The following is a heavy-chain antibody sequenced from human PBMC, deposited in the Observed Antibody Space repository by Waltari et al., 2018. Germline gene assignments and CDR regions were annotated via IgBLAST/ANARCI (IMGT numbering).Heavy chain of an antibody. D-gene: IGHD2-2*01. V-gene: IGHV7-4-1*01. J-gene: IGHJ4*02. CDR2: INVNTGTP. CDR3: ARGRYCTTTSCYATSYY. Sequence: VRRAPGKGIEWMGWINVNTGTPTYAQGFTGRFVFSLDTSVSTAYLQIGSLKPEDTAVYFCARGRYCTTTSCYATSYYWGQGTLVTVSS.